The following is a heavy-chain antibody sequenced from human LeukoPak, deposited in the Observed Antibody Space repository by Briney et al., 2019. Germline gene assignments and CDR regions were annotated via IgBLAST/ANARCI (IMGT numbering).Heavy chain of an antibody. Sequence: ASVKVSCKASGGTFSSYAISWVRQAPGQGLEWMGGIIPIFGTANYAQKFQGRVTITADESTSTAYMELSSLRSEDTAVYYCARGRYGSGAQNYYYYMDVWGKGTTVTVSS. V-gene: IGHV1-69*13. D-gene: IGHD3-10*01. J-gene: IGHJ6*03. CDR2: IIPIFGTA. CDR1: GGTFSSYA. CDR3: ARGRYGSGAQNYYYYMDV.